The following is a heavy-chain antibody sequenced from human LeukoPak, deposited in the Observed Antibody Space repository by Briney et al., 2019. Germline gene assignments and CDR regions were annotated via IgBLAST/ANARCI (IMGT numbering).Heavy chain of an antibody. CDR1: GFTFSSYE. J-gene: IGHJ4*02. Sequence: GGSLRLSCAASGFTFSSYEMNWVRQAPGKGLEWVSYISSSGSTTYYADSVKGRFTISRDNAKNSLYLQMNSLRGEDTAVYYCARGGAVAGLYWGQGTLVTVSS. CDR2: ISSSGSTT. D-gene: IGHD6-19*01. V-gene: IGHV3-48*03. CDR3: ARGGAVAGLY.